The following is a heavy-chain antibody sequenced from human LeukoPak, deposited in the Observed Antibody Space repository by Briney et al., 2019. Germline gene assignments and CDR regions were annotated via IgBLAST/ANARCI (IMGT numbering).Heavy chain of an antibody. CDR3: ATDVGAD. Sequence: GGSLRLSCAASGFTFSSSWMTWVRQTPGKGLEWVANINRDGSEKYYVDSVKGRFTISRDNARNSLYLQMNSLRAEDTAVYYCATDVGADWGQGTLVTVSS. CDR1: GFTFSSSW. CDR2: INRDGSEK. V-gene: IGHV3-7*01. J-gene: IGHJ4*02.